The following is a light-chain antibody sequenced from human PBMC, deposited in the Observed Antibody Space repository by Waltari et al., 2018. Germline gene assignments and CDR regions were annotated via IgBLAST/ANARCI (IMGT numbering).Light chain of an antibody. J-gene: IGKJ2*01. Sequence: DIVMTQSPDSLAVPLGERATINCKSSQSVLYSSNNKNCLAWYQQRPGHPPKLLIYWASTRESGVPDRVSGSGSGTDFTLTISSLQAEDVAIYYCQQCYSTPYTFGQGTKLEIK. CDR3: QQCYSTPYT. V-gene: IGKV4-1*01. CDR2: WAS. CDR1: QSVLYSSNNKNC.